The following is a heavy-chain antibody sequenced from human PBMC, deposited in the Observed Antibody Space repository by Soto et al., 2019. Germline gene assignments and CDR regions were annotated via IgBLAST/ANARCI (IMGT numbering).Heavy chain of an antibody. Sequence: EVQLVESGGGLVKPGGSLRLSCTGSGFPFSAYNINWVRQAPGKGLEWVSSITVGSSHIYQPNSMKGRFSISRDDAKNSVYLQIDSLRDEDTALYYCSRSPEVGVRGAYWGQGTLVTLSS. D-gene: IGHD3-16*01. CDR2: ITVGSSHI. J-gene: IGHJ4*02. V-gene: IGHV3-21*01. CDR1: GFPFSAYN. CDR3: SRSPEVGVRGAY.